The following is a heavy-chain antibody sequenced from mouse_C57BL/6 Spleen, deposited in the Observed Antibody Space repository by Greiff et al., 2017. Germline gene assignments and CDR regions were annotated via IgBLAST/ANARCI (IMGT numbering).Heavy chain of an antibody. V-gene: IGHV2-2*01. CDR1: GFSLTSYG. Sequence: VKLVESGPGLVQPSQSLSITCTVSGFSLTSYGVHWVRQSPGKGLEWLGVIWSGGSTDYNAAFISRLSISKDNSKSQVFFKMNSLQADDTAIYYCARKGTTVVQAMDYWGQGTSVTVAS. J-gene: IGHJ4*01. CDR3: ARKGTTVVQAMDY. CDR2: IWSGGST. D-gene: IGHD1-1*01.